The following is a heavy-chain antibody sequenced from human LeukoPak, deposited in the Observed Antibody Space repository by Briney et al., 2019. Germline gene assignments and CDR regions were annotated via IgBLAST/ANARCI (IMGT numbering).Heavy chain of an antibody. CDR1: GFTVSSNY. Sequence: GGSLRLSCAASGFTVSSNYMSWVRQAPGKGLEWVSVIYSGGSTYYADSVKGRFTISRDNSKNTLYLQMNSLRAEDTAVYYCAREGGGDYDSSGYPHDALDIWGQGTMVTVSS. CDR3: AREGGGDYDSSGYPHDALDI. CDR2: IYSGGST. J-gene: IGHJ3*02. V-gene: IGHV3-53*01. D-gene: IGHD3-22*01.